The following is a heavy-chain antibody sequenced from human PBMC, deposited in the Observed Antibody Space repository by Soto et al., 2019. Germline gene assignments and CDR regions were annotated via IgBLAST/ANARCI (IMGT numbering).Heavy chain of an antibody. CDR2: IIPIFGTA. V-gene: IGHV1-69*13. CDR3: ARDLKIVVVPAAMGPDAFDI. Sequence: GASVKVSCKASGGTFSSYAIRWVRQAPGQGLEWMGGIIPIFGTANYAQKFQGRVTITADESTSTAYMELSSLRSEDTAVYYCARDLKIVVVPAAMGPDAFDIWGQGTMVTVSS. CDR1: GGTFSSYA. D-gene: IGHD2-2*01. J-gene: IGHJ3*02.